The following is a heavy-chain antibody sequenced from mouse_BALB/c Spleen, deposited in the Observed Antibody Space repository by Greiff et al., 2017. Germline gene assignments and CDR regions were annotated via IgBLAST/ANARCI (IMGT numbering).Heavy chain of an antibody. Sequence: EVQLMESGPGLVKPSQSLSLTCTVTGYSITSDYAWNWIRQFPGNKLEWMGYISYSGSTSYNPSLKSRISITRDTSKNQFFLQLNSVTTEDTATYYCARGGPLYGEAMDYWGQGTTVTVSS. J-gene: IGHJ4*01. CDR1: GYSITSDYA. CDR2: ISYSGST. D-gene: IGHD1-1*01. CDR3: ARGGPLYGEAMDY. V-gene: IGHV3-2*02.